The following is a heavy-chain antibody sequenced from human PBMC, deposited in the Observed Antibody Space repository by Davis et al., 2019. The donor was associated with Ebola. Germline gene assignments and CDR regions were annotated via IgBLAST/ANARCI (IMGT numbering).Heavy chain of an antibody. CDR1: GFTFSSYA. CDR3: AKVQGTTVDYYMDV. V-gene: IGHV3-23*01. J-gene: IGHJ6*03. CDR2: ISGSGGST. Sequence: PGGSLRLSCSASGFTFSSYAMSWVRQAPGKGLEWVSAISGSGGSTYYADSVKGRFTISRDNSKNTLYLQMNSLRAEDTAVYYCAKVQGTTVDYYMDVWGKGTTVTVSS. D-gene: IGHD4-11*01.